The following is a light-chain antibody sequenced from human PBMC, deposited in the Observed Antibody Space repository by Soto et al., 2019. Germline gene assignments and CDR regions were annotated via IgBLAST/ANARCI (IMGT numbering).Light chain of an antibody. CDR2: WAS. CDR3: QQYHSTPLLT. Sequence: DIVMTQSPDSLAVSLGERATINCKSSQSVLYSSNNKNYLAWYQQKPGQPPKLLIYWASTRESGVPDRFSGSGYGTDFTLNISSLQAEDVEIYYCQQYHSTPLLTFGGGTKVEIK. CDR1: QSVLYSSNNKNY. V-gene: IGKV4-1*01. J-gene: IGKJ4*01.